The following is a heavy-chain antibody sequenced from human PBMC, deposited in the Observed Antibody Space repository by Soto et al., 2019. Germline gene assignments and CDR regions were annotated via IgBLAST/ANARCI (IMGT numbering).Heavy chain of an antibody. J-gene: IGHJ4*02. CDR3: ASLRRDGYNLYY. V-gene: IGHV4-31*03. CDR1: GGSISSGGYY. CDR2: IYYSGST. Sequence: PSETLSLTCTVSGGSISSGGYYWSWIRQHPGKGLEWIGYIYYSGSTYYNPSLKSRVTISVDTSKNQFSLKLSSVTAADTAVYYCASLRRDGYNLYYWGQGTLVTLSS. D-gene: IGHD5-12*01.